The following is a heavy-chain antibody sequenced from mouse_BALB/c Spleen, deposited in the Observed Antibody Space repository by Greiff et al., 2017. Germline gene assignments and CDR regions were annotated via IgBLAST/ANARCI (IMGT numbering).Heavy chain of an antibody. CDR1: GYTFTSYT. Sequence: VQLQQSAAELARPGASVKMSCKASGYTFTSYTMHWVKQRPGQGLEWIGYINPSSGYTEYNQKFKDKTTLTADKSSSTAYMQLSSLTSEDSAVYYCARGGGYYFDYWGQGTTLTVSS. V-gene: IGHV1-4*02. CDR3: ARGGGYYFDY. J-gene: IGHJ2*01. CDR2: INPSSGYT.